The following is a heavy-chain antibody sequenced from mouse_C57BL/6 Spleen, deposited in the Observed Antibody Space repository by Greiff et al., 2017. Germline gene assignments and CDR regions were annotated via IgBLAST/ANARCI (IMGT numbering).Heavy chain of an antibody. J-gene: IGHJ2*01. Sequence: QVQLQQSGAELARPGASVKMSCKASGYTFTSYTMPWVKQRPGQGLEWIGYINPSSGYTKYNQKFKDKATLTADKSSSTAYMQLSSLTSENSAVYYCARDDGSSYEYYFDYRGQGTTLTVSS. CDR1: GYTFTSYT. CDR3: ARDDGSSYEYYFDY. CDR2: INPSSGYT. V-gene: IGHV1-4*01. D-gene: IGHD1-1*01.